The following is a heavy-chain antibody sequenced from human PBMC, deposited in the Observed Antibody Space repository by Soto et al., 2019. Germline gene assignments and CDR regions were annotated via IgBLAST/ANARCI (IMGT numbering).Heavy chain of an antibody. CDR3: ARGSRMWTPDY. CDR2: IAPGNGNT. D-gene: IGHD2-21*01. V-gene: IGHV1-3*01. J-gene: IGHJ4*02. CDR1: GYTFTDSA. Sequence: ASVKVSCKASGYTFTDSAIHWVRQAPGQSLEWLGWIAPGNGNTKYSQNFQGRVTITRDTSATTAYMELSSLRSEDTAVYYCARGSRMWTPDYWGQGTLVTVSS.